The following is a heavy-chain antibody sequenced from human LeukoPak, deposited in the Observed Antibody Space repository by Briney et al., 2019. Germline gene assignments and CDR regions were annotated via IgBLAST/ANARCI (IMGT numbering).Heavy chain of an antibody. J-gene: IGHJ4*02. Sequence: PGGSLRLSCTASGFTFSTYAMSWVRQAPGKGLEWVSAISSSGDTTHYADSVKGRFTIPRDNSKSTLFLQMNSLRAEDTALYKCVRAVTGDFDYWGQGTLVTVSS. D-gene: IGHD6-19*01. CDR3: VRAVTGDFDY. CDR1: GFTFSTYA. CDR2: ISSSGDTT. V-gene: IGHV3-23*01.